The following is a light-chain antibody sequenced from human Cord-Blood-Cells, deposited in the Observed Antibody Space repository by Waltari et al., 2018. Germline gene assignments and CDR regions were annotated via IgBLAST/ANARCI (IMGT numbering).Light chain of an antibody. J-gene: IGLJ2*01. CDR1: KSGEKY. Sequence: SYELTQQPSVSLFPGQTASITCDGDKSGEKYACWYQQKPGQSPVLVIYQNSKRPSGIPERFSGSNSGNTATLTISGTQAMDEADYYCQAWDSSTVVFGGGTKLTVL. CDR2: QNS. CDR3: QAWDSSTVV. V-gene: IGLV3-1*01.